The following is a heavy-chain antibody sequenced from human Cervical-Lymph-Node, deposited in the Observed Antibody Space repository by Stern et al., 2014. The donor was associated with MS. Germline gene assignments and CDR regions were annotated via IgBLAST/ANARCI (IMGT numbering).Heavy chain of an antibody. Sequence: EVQLVESGGGLVKPGGSLRLSCAASGFTFSSYSMHWVRQAPGKGLEWVASISSGGGYITYAEYMKGRLTISRDKATNSLYRQMNSLRAEDTAVYYFARGRGGNYRYYFDYWGQGTLVTVSS. D-gene: IGHD4-23*01. V-gene: IGHV3-21*01. CDR1: GFTFSSYS. CDR2: ISSGGGYI. J-gene: IGHJ4*02. CDR3: ARGRGGNYRYYFDY.